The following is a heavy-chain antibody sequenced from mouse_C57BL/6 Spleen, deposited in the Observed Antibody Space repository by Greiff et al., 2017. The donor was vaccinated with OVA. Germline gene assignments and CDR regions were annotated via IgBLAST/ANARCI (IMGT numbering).Heavy chain of an antibody. CDR2: IHPNSGST. V-gene: IGHV1-64*01. CDR1: GYTFTSYW. Sequence: VQLQQSGAELVKPGASVKLSCKASGYTFTSYWMHWVKQRPGQGLEWIGMIHPNSGSTNYNEKFKGKATLTVDKSSSTAYMQLSSLTSEDSAVYVCARSRTGDWYFDVWGTGTTVTVSS. J-gene: IGHJ1*03. D-gene: IGHD4-1*01. CDR3: ARSRTGDWYFDV.